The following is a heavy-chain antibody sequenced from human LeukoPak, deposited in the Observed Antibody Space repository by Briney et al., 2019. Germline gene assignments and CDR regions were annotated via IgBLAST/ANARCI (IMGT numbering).Heavy chain of an antibody. CDR2: ISASGVMT. Sequence: GGSLRLSCAASGFTFTNYAMTWVRQAPGKGLEWVSSISASGVMTYYADSVKGRFTISRDNSKNTLYLQMNSLRAEDTAVYYCAKDILRYFDWLEEEAFDIWGQGTMVTVSS. V-gene: IGHV3-23*01. J-gene: IGHJ3*02. D-gene: IGHD3-9*01. CDR1: GFTFTNYA. CDR3: AKDILRYFDWLEEEAFDI.